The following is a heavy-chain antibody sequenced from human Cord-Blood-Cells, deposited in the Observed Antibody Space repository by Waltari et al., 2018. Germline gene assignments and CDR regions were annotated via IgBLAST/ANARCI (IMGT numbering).Heavy chain of an antibody. CDR2: IIPIFGTA. J-gene: IGHJ6*03. Sequence: GVKKPGSSVKVSCKASGGTFSSYAISWVRQAPGQGLEWMGGIIPIFGTANYAQKFQGRVTITADKSTSTAYMELSSLRSEDTAVCYCATYDFWSGYSPYYYYMDVWGKGTTVTVSS. CDR3: ATYDFWSGYSPYYYYMDV. D-gene: IGHD3-3*01. V-gene: IGHV1-69*06. CDR1: GGTFSSYA.